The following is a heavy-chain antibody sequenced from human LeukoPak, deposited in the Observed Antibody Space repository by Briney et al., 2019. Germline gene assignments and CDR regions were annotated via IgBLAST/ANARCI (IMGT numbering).Heavy chain of an antibody. Sequence: SETLSLTCTVSGGSISTSSYYWGWVRQPPGKGLEWIGNIFYSGSTCYSPSLKSRVTISLDTSRNQFSLKLNSVTAADTAVYYCASLSGYNKAPGNWGQGTLVTVSS. CDR3: ASLSGYNKAPGN. CDR2: IFYSGST. D-gene: IGHD3-22*01. V-gene: IGHV4-39*07. J-gene: IGHJ4*02. CDR1: GGSISTSSYY.